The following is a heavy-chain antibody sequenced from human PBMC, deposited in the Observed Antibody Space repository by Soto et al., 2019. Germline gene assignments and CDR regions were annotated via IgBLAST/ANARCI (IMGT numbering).Heavy chain of an antibody. CDR2: IWPADSDT. V-gene: IGHV5-51*01. CDR1: GYSFTSYW. J-gene: IGHJ5*01. Sequence: PGESLKISCKASGYSFTSYWIGWVRQTPGKGLEWMGIIWPADSDTRYSSSFQGHVTISVDKSISTSYLQWSGLEASDTAIFYCARREGSGWFAYWGQGXLVTVSS. CDR3: ARREGSGWFAY. D-gene: IGHD6-19*01.